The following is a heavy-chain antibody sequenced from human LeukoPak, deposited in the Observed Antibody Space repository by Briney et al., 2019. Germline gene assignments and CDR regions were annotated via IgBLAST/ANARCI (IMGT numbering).Heavy chain of an antibody. CDR3: ARDYDFKMDV. CDR2: VKQDGSEK. J-gene: IGHJ6*04. V-gene: IGHV3-7*01. Sequence: GGSLRLSCTVSGFTVSSNSMSWVRQAPGKGLEWVANVKQDGSEKHYVDSVKGRFTISRDNAKNSLYLQMNSLRAEDTAVYYCARDYDFKMDVWGKGTTVTVSS. CDR1: GFTVSSNS. D-gene: IGHD3/OR15-3a*01.